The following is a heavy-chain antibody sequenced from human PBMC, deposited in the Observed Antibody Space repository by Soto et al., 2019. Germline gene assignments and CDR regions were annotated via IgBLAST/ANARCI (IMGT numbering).Heavy chain of an antibody. CDR2: ISSSSSYI. V-gene: IGHV3-21*01. CDR3: ARDSVEYYYGMDV. J-gene: IGHJ6*02. Sequence: PGGSLRLSCAASGFTFSSYSMNWVRQAPGKGLEWVSSISSSSSYIYYADSVKGRLTISRDNAKNSLYLQMNSLRAEDTAVYYCARDSVEYYYGMDVWGQGTTVTVSS. CDR1: GFTFSSYS.